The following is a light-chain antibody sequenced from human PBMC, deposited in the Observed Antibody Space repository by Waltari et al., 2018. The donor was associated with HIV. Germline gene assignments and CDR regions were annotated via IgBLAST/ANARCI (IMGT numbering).Light chain of an antibody. V-gene: IGLV3-21*01. J-gene: IGLJ3*02. Sequence: YVMTQPSSLSVAPGETATISCGENNIGSQSVHGYQQRPGQAPVLASRAANDLPSAIPERFAGSNSGNTATLTISGVEAGDEADYYCQVWDSTSDHPAFGGGTKLTVL. CDR3: QVWDSTSDHPA. CDR1: NIGSQS. CDR2: AAN.